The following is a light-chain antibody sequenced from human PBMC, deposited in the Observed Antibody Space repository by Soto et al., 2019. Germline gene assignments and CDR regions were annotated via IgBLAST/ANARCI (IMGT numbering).Light chain of an antibody. CDR1: SSDDGAYNY. V-gene: IGLV2-14*01. CDR3: SSYTTIKTVI. Sequence: QSALAQPASVSGSPGQSINISCTGTSSDDGAYNYVSWYHQHHPGKAPELIIYDVTDRPSGVSTRFSGSKSGNTASLTISGLQAEDEGDYYCSSYTTIKTVIFGGGTKVTVL. CDR2: DVT. J-gene: IGLJ2*01.